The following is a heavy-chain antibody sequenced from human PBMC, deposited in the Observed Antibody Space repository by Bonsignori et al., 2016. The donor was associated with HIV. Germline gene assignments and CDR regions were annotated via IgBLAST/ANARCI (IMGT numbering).Heavy chain of an antibody. J-gene: IGHJ4*02. Sequence: WVRQAPGQGLEWMGGIIPILGIANYAQKFQGRVTITADKSTSTAYMELSSLRSEDTAVYYCAREDGEGDFDYWGQGTLVTVSS. CDR3: AREDGEGDFDY. CDR2: IIPILGIA. D-gene: IGHD2-21*01. V-gene: IGHV1-69*10.